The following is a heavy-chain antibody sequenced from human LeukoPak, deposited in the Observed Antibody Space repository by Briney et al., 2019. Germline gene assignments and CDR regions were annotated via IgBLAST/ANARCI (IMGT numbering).Heavy chain of an antibody. J-gene: IGHJ4*02. V-gene: IGHV3-48*04. Sequence: GGSLRLSCAASGFTFSSYSMNWVRQAPGKGLEWVSYISSSSTIYYADSVKGRFTISRDNAKNSLYLQMNSLRAEDTAGYYCARGPDWSVSYYFDCWGQGTLVTVSS. CDR1: GFTFSSYS. CDR2: ISSSSTI. CDR3: ARGPDWSVSYYFDC. D-gene: IGHD3-3*01.